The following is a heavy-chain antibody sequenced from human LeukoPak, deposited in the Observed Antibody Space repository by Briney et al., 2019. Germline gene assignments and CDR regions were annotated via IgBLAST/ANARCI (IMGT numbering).Heavy chain of an antibody. D-gene: IGHD6-13*01. CDR2: ISFDKTTK. J-gene: IGHJ3*01. V-gene: IGHV3-33*01. Sequence: GGSLRPSWAASCFAFGRSAMHCVRQPPSKGREWVAVISFDKTTKDYRDSVKGRFTITISRDNAKISLYLQMNSLRAEDTAVYYCARDNGVAAAPNAFDVWGQGTMVTVSS. CDR1: CFAFGRSA. CDR3: ARDNGVAAAPNAFDV.